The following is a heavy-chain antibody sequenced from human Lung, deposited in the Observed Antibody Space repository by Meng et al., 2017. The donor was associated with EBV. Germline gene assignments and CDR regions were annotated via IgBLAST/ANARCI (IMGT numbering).Heavy chain of an antibody. CDR1: RYSFTTYA. V-gene: IGHV1-3*01. CDR2: INAGNGNT. D-gene: IGHD2-2*01. J-gene: IGHJ4*02. Sequence: QVQLVQSGAQVKKPGASVKVSCNASRYSFTTYAMHWVRQAPGQRLEWMGWINAGNGNTKYSEKFQSRVTITRDTAASTAYMELSSLRSEDTAVYYCARTGCSSSSCYDYWGQGTLVTVSS. CDR3: ARTGCSSSSCYDY.